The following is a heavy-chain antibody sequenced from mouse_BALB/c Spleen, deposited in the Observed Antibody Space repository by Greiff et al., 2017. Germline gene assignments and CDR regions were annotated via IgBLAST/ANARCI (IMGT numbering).Heavy chain of an antibody. CDR1: GFTFSSYG. CDR3: ARGEDRYDGYYYAMDY. CDR2: INSNGGST. Sequence: EVKVVESGGGLVQPGGSLKLSCAASGFTFSSYGMSWVRQTPDKRLELVATINSNGGSTYYPDSVKGRFTISRDNAKNTLYLQMSSLKSEDTAMYYCARGEDRYDGYYYAMDYWGQGTSVTVSS. D-gene: IGHD2-14*01. J-gene: IGHJ4*01. V-gene: IGHV5-6-3*01.